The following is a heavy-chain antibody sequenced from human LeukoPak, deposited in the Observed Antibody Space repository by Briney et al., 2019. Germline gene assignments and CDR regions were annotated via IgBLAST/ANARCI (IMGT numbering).Heavy chain of an antibody. CDR3: ARGRFYGDYRGYFDY. J-gene: IGHJ4*02. CDR2: IWYDGSNK. Sequence: GGSLRLSCAASGFTFSSYGMHWVRQAPGKGLEWVAVIWYDGSNKYYADSVKGRFTISSDSSKNTLFLQMNSLRAEDTAVYYCARGRFYGDYRGYFDYWGQGTLVTVSS. CDR1: GFTFSSYG. V-gene: IGHV3-33*01. D-gene: IGHD4-17*01.